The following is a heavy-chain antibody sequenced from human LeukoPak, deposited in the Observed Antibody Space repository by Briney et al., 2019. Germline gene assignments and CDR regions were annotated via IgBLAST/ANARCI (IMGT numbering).Heavy chain of an antibody. CDR1: GFTFSSYA. CDR3: AKDIVTTRYNNWLDP. D-gene: IGHD5-12*01. Sequence: PGGSLRLSCAASGFTFSSYAMSWVRQAPGKGLEWVSTISGSGGSTYYADSVKGRFTISRDNSKNTLYLQMNSLRAEDTAIYYCAKDIVTTRYNNWLDPWGQGTLVTVSS. CDR2: ISGSGGST. J-gene: IGHJ5*02. V-gene: IGHV3-23*01.